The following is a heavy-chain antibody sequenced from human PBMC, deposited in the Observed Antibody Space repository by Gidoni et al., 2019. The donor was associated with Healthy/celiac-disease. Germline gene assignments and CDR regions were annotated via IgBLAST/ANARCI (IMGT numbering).Heavy chain of an antibody. J-gene: IGHJ4*02. D-gene: IGHD6-13*01. CDR2: ISGSGGST. Sequence: EVQLLESGGGLVQPGGSLRLSCAASGFTFRSYAMSWVRQAPGKGLEWVSAISGSGGSTYYADSVKGRFTISRDNSKNTLYLQMNSLRAEDTAVYYCAKLPPTWGSSWSYFDYWGQGTLVTVSS. V-gene: IGHV3-23*01. CDR1: GFTFRSYA. CDR3: AKLPPTWGSSWSYFDY.